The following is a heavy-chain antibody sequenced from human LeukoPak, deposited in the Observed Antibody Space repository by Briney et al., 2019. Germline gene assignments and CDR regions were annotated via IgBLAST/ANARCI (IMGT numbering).Heavy chain of an antibody. CDR2: IGNSDET. CDR1: GFFFNTNA. V-gene: IGHV3-23*01. D-gene: IGHD6-19*01. CDR3: ARVRMSGWTLGYAFDI. J-gene: IGHJ3*02. Sequence: GGSLRLSCAASGFFFNTNAMSWVRQAPGMGLEWVAAIGNSDETYYADAVKGRFTISRDNSKNTLYLQMNSLRAEDTAVYYCARVRMSGWTLGYAFDIWGQGTMVTVSS.